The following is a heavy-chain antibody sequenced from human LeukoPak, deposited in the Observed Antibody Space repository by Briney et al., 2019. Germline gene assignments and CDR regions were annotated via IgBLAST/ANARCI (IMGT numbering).Heavy chain of an antibody. CDR1: GGSISSYY. CDR2: IYNSGST. V-gene: IGHV4-4*07. D-gene: IGHD6-13*01. Sequence: SETLSLTCTVSGGSISSYYWSWIRQPAGKGLEWIGRIYNSGSTNYNPSLKSRVTMSVDTSKNQFSLKLNSVTAADTAVYYCARGSMSSWYSSPSYWGQGTLVTVSS. CDR3: ARGSMSSWYSSPSY. J-gene: IGHJ4*02.